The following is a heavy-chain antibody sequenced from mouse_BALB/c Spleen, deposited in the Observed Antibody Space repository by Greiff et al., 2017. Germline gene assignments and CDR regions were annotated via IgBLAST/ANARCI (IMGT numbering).Heavy chain of an antibody. Sequence: VQLVESGPGLVQPSQSLSITCTVSGFSLTSYGVHWVRQSPGKGLEWLGVIWSGGSTDYNAAFISRLSISKDNSKSQVFFKMNSLQANDTAIYYCARNIYYGNYYAMDYWGQGTSVTVSS. CDR2: IWSGGST. D-gene: IGHD2-1*01. CDR3: ARNIYYGNYYAMDY. J-gene: IGHJ4*01. CDR1: GFSLTSYG. V-gene: IGHV2-2*02.